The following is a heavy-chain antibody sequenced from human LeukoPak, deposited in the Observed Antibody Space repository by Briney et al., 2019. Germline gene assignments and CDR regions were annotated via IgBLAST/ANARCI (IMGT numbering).Heavy chain of an antibody. CDR3: ARDLRYYYGSAYYGMDV. J-gene: IGHJ6*04. CDR2: INAGNGNT. CDR1: GYTFTSYA. D-gene: IGHD3-10*01. V-gene: IGHV1-3*01. Sequence: PGASVKVSCKASGYTFTSYAMHWVRQAPGQRLEWMGWINAGNGNTKYSQKFQGRVTITRDTSASTGYMELSSLRSEDTAVYYCARDLRYYYGSAYYGMDVWGKGTTVTVSS.